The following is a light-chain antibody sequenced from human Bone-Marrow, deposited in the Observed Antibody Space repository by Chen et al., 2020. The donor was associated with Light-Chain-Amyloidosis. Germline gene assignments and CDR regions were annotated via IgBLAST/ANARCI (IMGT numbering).Light chain of an antibody. V-gene: IGKV2D-29*02. J-gene: IGKJ4*01. CDR2: EVS. Sequence: DIVMTQTPVSLSVTTGQPASISCKSSQSLLHSDGKTSLYWYLHKPGQSPQLLISEVSNRYSGVPDRFRGSGSGGDFTLTISRVEAEEVGVYYCMQKIQLPITFGGGTKVDIK. CDR1: QSLLHSDGKTS. CDR3: MQKIQLPIT.